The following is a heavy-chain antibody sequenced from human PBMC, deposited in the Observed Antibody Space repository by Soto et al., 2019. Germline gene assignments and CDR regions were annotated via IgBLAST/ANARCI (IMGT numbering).Heavy chain of an antibody. D-gene: IGHD2-8*01. Sequence: EVQLVESGGGLVKPGGSLRLSCAASGFTFSNAWMSWVRQAPVKGLEWVGRIKSKPDGGTTDYAAPVKGRCTISRDDSKNTLYLKMNSLKTEDTAVYYCTTERYCTNGLCFISVAGQGGYCGQGTLVTVS. CDR1: GFTFSNAW. J-gene: IGHJ4*02. CDR2: IKSKPDGGTT. CDR3: TTERYCTNGLCFISVAGQGGY. V-gene: IGHV3-15*01.